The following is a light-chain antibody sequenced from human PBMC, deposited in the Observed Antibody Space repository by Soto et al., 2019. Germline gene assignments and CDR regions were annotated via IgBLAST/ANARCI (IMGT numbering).Light chain of an antibody. J-gene: IGKJ1*01. V-gene: IGKV3-20*01. Sequence: EIVLTQSPGTLSLSPGERATLSCRASQSVSNRYLAWYQQKPGQAPRLLIYGASSRATGIPDRFSGSGSGTDFTLTISRLEPEDFAVYYCQQYANSPPTFGQGTKVEIK. CDR1: QSVSNRY. CDR3: QQYANSPPT. CDR2: GAS.